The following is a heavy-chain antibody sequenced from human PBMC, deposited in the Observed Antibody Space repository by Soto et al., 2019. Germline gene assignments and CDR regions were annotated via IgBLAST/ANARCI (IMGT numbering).Heavy chain of an antibody. CDR2: IGTVGDT. J-gene: IGHJ2*01. Sequence: EVNLVESGGGLVRPGGSLRLSCAASGFTFSNSDMHWVRQTTGKGLEWLSGIGTVGDTYYPPSVRGRFTISRENAKNSFVPQMGGLRTQDTAVYFCARGTGAQLMYFDLWGRGTLVTVSS. D-gene: IGHD7-27*01. CDR3: ARGTGAQLMYFDL. CDR1: GFTFSNSD. V-gene: IGHV3-13*01.